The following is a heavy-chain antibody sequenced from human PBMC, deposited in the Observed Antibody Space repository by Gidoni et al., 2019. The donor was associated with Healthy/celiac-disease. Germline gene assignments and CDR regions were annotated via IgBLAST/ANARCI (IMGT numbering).Heavy chain of an antibody. Sequence: EVQLLESGGGLVQPGGSLRLSCAASGFTFSSYAMSWVRQAPGKGLEWVSAISGSGGSTYYADSVKGRFTISRDNSKNTLYLQMNSLRAEDTAVYYCAKVQYCSSTSCEGVAFDIWGQGTMVTVSS. CDR2: ISGSGGST. V-gene: IGHV3-23*01. CDR1: GFTFSSYA. CDR3: AKVQYCSSTSCEGVAFDI. D-gene: IGHD2-2*01. J-gene: IGHJ3*02.